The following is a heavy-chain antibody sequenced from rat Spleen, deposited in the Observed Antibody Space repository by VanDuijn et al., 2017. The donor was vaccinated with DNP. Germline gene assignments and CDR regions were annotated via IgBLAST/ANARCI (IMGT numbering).Heavy chain of an antibody. CDR1: GYSITNNY. CDR2: ISYSGSA. Sequence: EVHLQGSGPGLVKPSQSLSLTCSVTGYSITNNYWGWIRKFPGNKMEWIGHISYSGSATYSPSLKSRITITRDTSKNQFFLQLSSVTTEDTATYYCARWTYYFDYWGQGVMVTVSS. CDR3: ARWTYYFDY. J-gene: IGHJ2*01. V-gene: IGHV3-1*01.